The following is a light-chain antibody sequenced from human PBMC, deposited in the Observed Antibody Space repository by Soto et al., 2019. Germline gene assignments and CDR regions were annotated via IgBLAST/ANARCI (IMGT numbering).Light chain of an antibody. V-gene: IGLV2-14*01. CDR3: SSYTSSGHFV. CDR2: DVS. CDR1: SSDVGGYDY. J-gene: IGLJ1*01. Sequence: QSVLTQPASVSGSPGQSITISCTGTSSDVGGYDYVSWYQHYPGNAPKLMIHDVSNRPSGVSNRFSGSKSGDTASLTISGLQAEDEADYYCSSYTSSGHFVFGTGTKVTVL.